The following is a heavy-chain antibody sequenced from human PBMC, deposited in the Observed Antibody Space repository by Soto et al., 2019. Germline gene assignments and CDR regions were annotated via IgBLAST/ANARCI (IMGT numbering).Heavy chain of an antibody. CDR2: IYHSGST. V-gene: IGHV4-30-2*01. D-gene: IGHD3-22*01. CDR1: GGSISSGGYS. CDR3: ARGGGDYYDSSGYYFSPYYFDY. Sequence: QLQLQESGSGLVKPSQTLSLTCAVSGGSISSGGYSWSWIRQPPGKGLEWIGYIYHSGSTYYNPSLKSRVTISVNRDKNQFYLNLSSVTAADTAVYYCARGGGDYYDSSGYYFSPYYFDYWGQGTLLTVSS. J-gene: IGHJ4*02.